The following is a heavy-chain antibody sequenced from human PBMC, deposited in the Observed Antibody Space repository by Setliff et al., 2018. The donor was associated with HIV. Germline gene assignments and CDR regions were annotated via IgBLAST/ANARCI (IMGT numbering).Heavy chain of an antibody. CDR1: GGPLSGHY. CDR2: TSHSGKT. Sequence: SETLSLTCAVYGGPLSGHYWSWIRQPPGQGLEWIGETSHSGKTNYNPSLKSRVTISVDTSKNQFSLKLTSVTAADTAVYYCARVELTYYDILTGYYPPSYYYGMDVWGQGTTVTVSS. D-gene: IGHD3-9*01. CDR3: ARVELTYYDILTGYYPPSYYYGMDV. V-gene: IGHV4-34*01. J-gene: IGHJ6*02.